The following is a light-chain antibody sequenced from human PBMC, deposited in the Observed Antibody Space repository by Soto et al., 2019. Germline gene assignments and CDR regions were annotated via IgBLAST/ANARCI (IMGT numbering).Light chain of an antibody. CDR2: GAS. J-gene: IGKJ5*01. CDR1: QSISTS. CDR3: QQNYSIPST. V-gene: IGKV1-39*01. Sequence: DIQMTQSPSSLSASVGDRVTITRRASQSISTSLNWYHQKPGKAPDLLIYGASSLQSGVTSRFTGSGSGTDFTLTITDLQPEDFATYYCQQNYSIPSTFGQGTRLEIK.